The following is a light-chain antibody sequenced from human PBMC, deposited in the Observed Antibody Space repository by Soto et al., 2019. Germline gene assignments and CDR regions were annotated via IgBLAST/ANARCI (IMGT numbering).Light chain of an antibody. J-gene: IGKJ3*01. CDR2: GAS. Sequence: ERVLRQSPATLSVSPGERATLSCRASETILSNLAWYQQKPGRAPRLLIYGASTRATGIPARFSGSGSGTEFTLTISSLQSEDFAVYYCQQYNNWPLTFGPGTKVDI. V-gene: IGKV3-15*01. CDR3: QQYNNWPLT. CDR1: ETILSN.